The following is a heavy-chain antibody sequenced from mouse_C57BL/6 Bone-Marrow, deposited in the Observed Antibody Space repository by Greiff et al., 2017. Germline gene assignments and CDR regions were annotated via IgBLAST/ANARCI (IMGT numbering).Heavy chain of an antibody. Sequence: EVQLQQSGPELVKPGASVKISCKASGYTFTDYYMNWVKQSHGKSLEWIGDINPNNGGTSYNQKFKGKATLTVDKSSSTAYMELRSLTSEDSAVYYCARSYRMDYWGQGTSVTVSS. V-gene: IGHV1-26*01. D-gene: IGHD2-10*01. J-gene: IGHJ4*01. CDR2: INPNNGGT. CDR3: ARSYRMDY. CDR1: GYTFTDYY.